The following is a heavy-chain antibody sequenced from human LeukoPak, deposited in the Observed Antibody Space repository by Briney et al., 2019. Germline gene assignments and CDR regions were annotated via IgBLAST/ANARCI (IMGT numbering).Heavy chain of an antibody. CDR3: ARGVNYHGSGSYLRDWFDP. Sequence: PGGSLRLSCAASGFTFSDYFMSWIRQAPGKGLEWVSYISSSGSTIYYADSVKGRFTISRDNAKNSLYLQMNSLRAEDTAVYYCARGVNYHGSGSYLRDWFDPWGQGTLVTVSS. V-gene: IGHV3-11*04. CDR2: ISSSGSTI. CDR1: GFTFSDYF. D-gene: IGHD3-10*01. J-gene: IGHJ5*02.